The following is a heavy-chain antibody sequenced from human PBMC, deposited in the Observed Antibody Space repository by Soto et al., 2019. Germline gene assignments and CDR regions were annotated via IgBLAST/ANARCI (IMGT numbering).Heavy chain of an antibody. J-gene: IGHJ6*02. V-gene: IGHV5-51*01. CDR3: ARGPPGDSLYYGMDV. Sequence: PGASLKISCKGSGYSFTSYWIGWVRQMPGKGLEWMGIIYPGDSDTRYSPSFQGQVTISADKSISTAYLQWSSLKASDTAMYYCARGPPGDSLYYGMDVWGQGTTVTVSS. D-gene: IGHD7-27*01. CDR1: GYSFTSYW. CDR2: IYPGDSDT.